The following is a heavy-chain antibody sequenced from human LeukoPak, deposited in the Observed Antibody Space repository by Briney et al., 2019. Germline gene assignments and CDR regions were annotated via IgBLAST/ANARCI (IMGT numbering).Heavy chain of an antibody. D-gene: IGHD6-6*01. CDR1: GGSISSYY. Sequence: SESLSLTCTVSGGSISSYYWSWIRQPAGKGLEWSGYIYYSGSTNYNPSLKSRVTISVDTSKNQFSLKLSSVTAADTAVYYCARVDPDSSSTLEVFDYWGQGTLVTVHS. J-gene: IGHJ4*02. V-gene: IGHV4-59*01. CDR3: ARVDPDSSSTLEVFDY. CDR2: IYYSGST.